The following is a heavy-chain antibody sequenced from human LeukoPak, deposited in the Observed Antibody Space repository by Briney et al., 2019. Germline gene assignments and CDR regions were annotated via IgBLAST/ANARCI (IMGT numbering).Heavy chain of an antibody. CDR2: IYYSGST. Sequence: SETLSLTCTVSDGSISSYYWSWIRQPPGKGLEWIGYIYYSGSTNYNPSLKSRVTISVDTSKNQFSLKLSSVTAADTAVYYCARNTVRGYSGYVAFDIWGQGTMVTVSS. J-gene: IGHJ3*02. CDR3: ARNTVRGYSGYVAFDI. D-gene: IGHD5-12*01. CDR1: DGSISSYY. V-gene: IGHV4-59*01.